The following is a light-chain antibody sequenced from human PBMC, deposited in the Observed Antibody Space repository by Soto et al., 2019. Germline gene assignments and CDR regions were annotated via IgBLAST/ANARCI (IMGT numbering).Light chain of an antibody. J-gene: IGKJ2*01. CDR3: QLHYSTPPYT. CDR1: QSVLYSSNNKNY. CDR2: WEF. Sequence: DIVMTQSPDSLAVSLGERATINCKSSQSVLYSSNNKNYLAWYQQKPGQPPKLLIYWEFTRESGVPDPFSGSRPATDFTLTIISLQTEDVAVYYCQLHYSTPPYTFGQGKKLEIK. V-gene: IGKV4-1*01.